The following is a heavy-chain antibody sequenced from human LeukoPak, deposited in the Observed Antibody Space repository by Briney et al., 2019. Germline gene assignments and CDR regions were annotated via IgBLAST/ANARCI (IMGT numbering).Heavy chain of an antibody. CDR1: GFTFSSYT. CDR2: TSINSNYI. CDR3: ARETDLGY. J-gene: IGHJ4*02. Sequence: PGGSLRLSCATSGFTFSSYTMNWVRQAPGKGLEWVSYTSINSNYIYYADSVQGRFTISRDNAKNSLFLQMRSLRAEDTAVYYCARETDLGYWGQGTLVTVSS. D-gene: IGHD1-1*01. V-gene: IGHV3-21*01.